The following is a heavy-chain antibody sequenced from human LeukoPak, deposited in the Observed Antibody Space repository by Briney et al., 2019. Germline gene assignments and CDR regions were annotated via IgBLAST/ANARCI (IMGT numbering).Heavy chain of an antibody. D-gene: IGHD2-15*01. CDR3: AKIHGPGPIVVVAHDY. V-gene: IGHV3-23*01. Sequence: GGSLRLPCAASGFTFSSYAMSWVRQAPGKGLEWVSAISGSGGSTYYADSVKGRFTISRDNSKNTLYLQMNSLRAEDTAVYYCAKIHGPGPIVVVAHDYWGQGTLVTVSS. J-gene: IGHJ4*02. CDR2: ISGSGGST. CDR1: GFTFSSYA.